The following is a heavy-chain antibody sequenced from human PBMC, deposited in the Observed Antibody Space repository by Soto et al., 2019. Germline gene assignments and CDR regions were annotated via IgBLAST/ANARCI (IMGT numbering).Heavy chain of an antibody. CDR3: AKVSVAGGYRSDYYYYGMDV. J-gene: IGHJ6*02. CDR1: GFTFSSYA. Sequence: EVQLLESGGGLVQPGGSLRLSCAASGFTFSSYAMSWVRQAPGKGLEWVSAISGSGGSTYYADSVKGRFTISRDNSKNTMYLQMNSLRAEDTAVYYCAKVSVAGGYRSDYYYYGMDVWGQGTTVTVSS. D-gene: IGHD5-12*01. V-gene: IGHV3-23*01. CDR2: ISGSGGST.